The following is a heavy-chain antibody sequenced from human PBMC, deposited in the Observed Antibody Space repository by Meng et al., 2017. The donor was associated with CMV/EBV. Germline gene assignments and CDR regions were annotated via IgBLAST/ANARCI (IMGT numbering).Heavy chain of an antibody. CDR1: GGPIRSGGYY. D-gene: IGHD6-6*01. CDR3: ARLRIPARRVQYGLDA. V-gene: IGHV4-39*01. CDR2: ILYSGNT. J-gene: IGHJ6*02. Sequence: SCPVSGGPIRSGGYYWAWRRQPPGKGLEWIGSILYSGNTYYKSSLKSRLIILVDTSKNQFSLRLSSVTAADTAVYYCARLRIPARRVQYGLDAWDQGTTVTVSS.